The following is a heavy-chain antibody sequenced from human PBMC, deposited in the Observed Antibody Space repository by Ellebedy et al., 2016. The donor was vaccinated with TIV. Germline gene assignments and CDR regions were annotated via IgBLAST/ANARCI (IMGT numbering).Heavy chain of an antibody. D-gene: IGHD2-2*01. CDR2: ISTDEKNE. CDR3: AKQPSRGIWYLDS. Sequence: GESLKISCSASGFSFDKYAIHWVRQAPGIGLDWVGVISTDEKNEYYSDSVKGRFTISRDNFRNIVYLQMNSLRPEDTAVYYCAKQPSRGIWYLDSWGQGTLVTVSS. J-gene: IGHJ4*02. V-gene: IGHV3-30*18. CDR1: GFSFDKYA.